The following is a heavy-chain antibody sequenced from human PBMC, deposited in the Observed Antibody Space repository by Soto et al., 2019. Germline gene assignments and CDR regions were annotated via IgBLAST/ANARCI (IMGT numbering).Heavy chain of an antibody. CDR1: GLSVSSNY. Sequence: GGSLRLSCAAYGLSVSSNYMSWVRQAPGKWLEWVSIIYRGGGTYHADTVKGRSIISRDEYQNMVYLQMNSLTAGDTAVYYCARRDDSETFNLWGQGXMVTV. J-gene: IGHJ3*01. CDR3: ARRDDSETFNL. V-gene: IGHV3-53*01. CDR2: IYRGGGT. D-gene: IGHD5-18*01.